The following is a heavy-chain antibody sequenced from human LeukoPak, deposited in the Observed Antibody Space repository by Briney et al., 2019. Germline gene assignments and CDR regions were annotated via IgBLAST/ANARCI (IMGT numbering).Heavy chain of an antibody. D-gene: IGHD7-27*01. CDR2: INWDGEST. V-gene: IGHV3-20*04. CDR1: GFSFDDYG. Sequence: GGSLRLSCVASGFSFDDYGMHWVRQTPGKRLEWVSGINWDGESTGYADSVKGRFTISRDNAKNSLYLQLNSLRAEDTAVYYCARDQVSWISGEDYWGQGTLVTVSS. CDR3: ARDQVSWISGEDY. J-gene: IGHJ4*02.